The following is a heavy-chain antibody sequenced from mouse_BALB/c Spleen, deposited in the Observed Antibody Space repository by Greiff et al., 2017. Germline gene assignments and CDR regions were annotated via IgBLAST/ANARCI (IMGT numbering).Heavy chain of an antibody. D-gene: IGHD2-4*01. CDR2: ISSVSSTI. CDR3: ATYDYDGFAY. CDR1: GFTFSSFG. Sequence: EVKVEESGGGLVQPGGSRKLSCAASGFTFSSFGMHWVRQAPEKGLEWVAYISSVSSTIYYADTVKGRFTISRDNPKNTLFLQMTSLRSEDTAMYYCATYDYDGFAYWGQGTLVTVSA. V-gene: IGHV5-17*02. J-gene: IGHJ3*01.